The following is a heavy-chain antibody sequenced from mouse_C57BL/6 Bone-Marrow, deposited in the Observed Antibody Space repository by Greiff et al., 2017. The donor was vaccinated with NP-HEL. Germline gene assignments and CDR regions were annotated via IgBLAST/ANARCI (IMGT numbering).Heavy chain of an antibody. CDR3: ARVTTVVAD. Sequence: EVQLVESGGGLVKPGGSLKLSCAASGFTFSSYAMSWVRQTPEKRLEWVATISDGGSYTYYPDNVKGRFTISRDNAKNNLYLQMSHLKSEDTAMYYCARVTTVVADWGQGTLVTVSA. J-gene: IGHJ3*01. CDR2: ISDGGSYT. D-gene: IGHD1-1*01. CDR1: GFTFSSYA. V-gene: IGHV5-4*01.